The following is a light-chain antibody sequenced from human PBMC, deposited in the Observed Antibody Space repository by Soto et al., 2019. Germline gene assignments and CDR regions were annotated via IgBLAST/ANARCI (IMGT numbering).Light chain of an antibody. V-gene: IGLV3-21*02. Sequence: SYELTQPPSVSVAPGQTARITCGGNNIGSESVHWYQKKPGQAPVLVVYDDIDRPSGIPERFSGSNSGNTATLTISRVEAGDEADYYCQVWDRSSDHRGVFGGGTKVTVL. CDR1: NIGSES. CDR2: DDI. CDR3: QVWDRSSDHRGV. J-gene: IGLJ2*01.